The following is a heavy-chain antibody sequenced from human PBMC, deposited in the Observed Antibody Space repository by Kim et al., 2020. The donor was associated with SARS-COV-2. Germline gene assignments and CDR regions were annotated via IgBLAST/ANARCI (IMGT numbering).Heavy chain of an antibody. CDR1: GGSISSSSYY. D-gene: IGHD6-19*01. J-gene: IGHJ4*02. V-gene: IGHV4-39*01. CDR3: ARQWLAFDY. Sequence: SETLSLTCTVSGGSISSSSYYWGWIRQPPGKGLEWIGSIYYSGCTYYNPSLKSRATISVDTSKNQFSLKLSSVTAADTAVYYCARQWLAFDYWGQGTLVTVSS. CDR2: IYYSGCT.